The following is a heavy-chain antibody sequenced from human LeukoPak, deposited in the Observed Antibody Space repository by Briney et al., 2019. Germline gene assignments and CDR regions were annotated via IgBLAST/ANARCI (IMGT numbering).Heavy chain of an antibody. CDR1: GFTFNSYA. CDR3: AKVPDSSGYYSH. D-gene: IGHD3-22*01. J-gene: IGHJ4*02. V-gene: IGHV3-23*01. CDR2: ISGSGGST. Sequence: GGSLRLSCEASGFTFNSYAMSWVRQAPGKGLEWVSAISGSGGSTYYADSVKGRFTISRDNSKNTLYLQMNSLRAEDTAVYYCAKVPDSSGYYSHWGQGTLVTVSS.